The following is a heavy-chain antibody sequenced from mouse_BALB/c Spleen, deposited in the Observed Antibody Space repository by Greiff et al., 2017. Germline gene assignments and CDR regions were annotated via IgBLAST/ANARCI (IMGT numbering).Heavy chain of an antibody. V-gene: IGHV1-63*01. Sequence: VQLQQSGAELVRPGTSVKISCKASGYAFTNYWLGWVKQRPGHGLEWIGDIYPGSGNTYYNEKFKGKATLTADKSSSTAYMQLSSLTSEDSAVYFCARSFTMITTYYFDYWGQGTTLTVSS. D-gene: IGHD2-4*01. CDR2: IYPGSGNT. J-gene: IGHJ2*01. CDR1: GYAFTNYW. CDR3: ARSFTMITTYYFDY.